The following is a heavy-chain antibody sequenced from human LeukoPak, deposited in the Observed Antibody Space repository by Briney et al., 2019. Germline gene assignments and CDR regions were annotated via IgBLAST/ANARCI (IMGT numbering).Heavy chain of an antibody. J-gene: IGHJ4*02. D-gene: IGHD2-2*01. CDR1: GFTFSRYA. V-gene: IGHV3-21*05. CDR2: INTGSSDI. CDR3: PRVTFQPGLIDS. Sequence: GGSLRLSCAASGFTFSRYAMNWGRQAPGKGLQWVSYINTGSSDIHNADPVKGRFPISKDNARNTLHLHMRSLRADAPAVYYCPRVTFQPGLIDSWGQGTLVTVSS.